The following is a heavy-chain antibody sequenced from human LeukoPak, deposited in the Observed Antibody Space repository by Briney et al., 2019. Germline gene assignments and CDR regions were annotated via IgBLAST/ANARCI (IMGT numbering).Heavy chain of an antibody. CDR1: GYTLTELS. CDR3: APRAGPGTTGTTGAFDI. J-gene: IGHJ3*02. D-gene: IGHD1-1*01. CDR2: FDPEDGKT. V-gene: IGHV1-24*01. Sequence: ASVKVSCKVSGYTLTELSMQWVRQAPGKGLEWMGGFDPEDGKTIYAQKFQGRVTMTEDTSTDTAYMELSSLRPEDTAVYYCAPRAGPGTTGTTGAFDIWGQGTMVTVSS.